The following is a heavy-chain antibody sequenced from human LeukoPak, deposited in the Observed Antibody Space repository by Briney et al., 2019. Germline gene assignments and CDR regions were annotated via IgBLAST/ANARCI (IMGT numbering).Heavy chain of an antibody. CDR3: AKPPMGAVTY. CDR2: ISGSGGST. J-gene: IGHJ4*02. D-gene: IGHD5-18*01. Sequence: GGSLRLSCAASGFSFSSYDMSWVRQAPGKGLEWVSTISGSGGSTYYADSVKGRFTISRDNSKNTLYLQMSSLRAEDTAVYYCAKPPMGAVTYWGQGTLVTVSP. V-gene: IGHV3-23*01. CDR1: GFSFSSYD.